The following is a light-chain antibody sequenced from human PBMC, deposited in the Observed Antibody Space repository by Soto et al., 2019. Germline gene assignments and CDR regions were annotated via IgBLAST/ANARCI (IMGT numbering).Light chain of an antibody. Sequence: QSALTQPPSASGSPGQSVTISCTGTSSDVGSYNFVSWYQHHPGKAPKVVIYDVAQRPSGVPGRFSGYNAGTAASLTVSGLQAEDEAVYYCSSYAGSDTFVFGTGTKVTVL. V-gene: IGLV2-8*01. J-gene: IGLJ1*01. CDR2: DVA. CDR1: SSDVGSYNF. CDR3: SSYAGSDTFV.